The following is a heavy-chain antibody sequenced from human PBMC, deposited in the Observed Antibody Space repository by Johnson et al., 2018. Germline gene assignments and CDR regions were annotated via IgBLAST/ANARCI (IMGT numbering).Heavy chain of an antibody. Sequence: QVQLRESGPGLVKPSETRALTCTVSGGSVSSSYWNWIRQPPGKGLEWLGYIYHTGTTHSNPSLKSRFTMSGDTSKNQFSLKLSSVTAADTAVYYWARDTRTLVVPYGVDVWGQGTTVTVSS. CDR3: ARDTRTLVVPYGVDV. J-gene: IGHJ6*02. CDR2: IYHTGTT. CDR1: GGSVSSSY. D-gene: IGHD4/OR15-4a*01. V-gene: IGHV4-59*02.